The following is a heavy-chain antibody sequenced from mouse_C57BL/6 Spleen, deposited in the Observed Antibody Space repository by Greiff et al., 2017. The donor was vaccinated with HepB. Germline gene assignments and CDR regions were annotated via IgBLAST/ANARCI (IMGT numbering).Heavy chain of an antibody. J-gene: IGHJ1*03. Sequence: EVQLQQSGPELVKPGASVKISCKASGYTFTDYYMNWVKQSHGKSLEWIGDINPNNGGTSYNQKFKGKATLTVDKSSSTAYMELRSLTSEDSAVYYCARTPHYYGSSYVYFDVWGTGTTVTVSS. CDR3: ARTPHYYGSSYVYFDV. D-gene: IGHD1-1*01. CDR2: INPNNGGT. V-gene: IGHV1-26*01. CDR1: GYTFTDYY.